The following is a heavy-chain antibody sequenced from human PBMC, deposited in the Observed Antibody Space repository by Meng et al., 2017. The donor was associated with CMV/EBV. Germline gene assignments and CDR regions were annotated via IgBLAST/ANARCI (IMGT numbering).Heavy chain of an antibody. CDR3: AREGLWSSSSYYYGMDV. Sequence: GSLRLSCAVYGGSFSGYYWSWIRQPPGKGLEWIGEINHSGSTNYNPSLKSRVTISVDTSKNQFSLKLSSVTAADTAVYYCAREGLWSSSSYYYGMDVWGQGTTVTVSS. D-gene: IGHD6-6*01. V-gene: IGHV4-34*01. J-gene: IGHJ6*02. CDR2: INHSGST. CDR1: GGSFSGYY.